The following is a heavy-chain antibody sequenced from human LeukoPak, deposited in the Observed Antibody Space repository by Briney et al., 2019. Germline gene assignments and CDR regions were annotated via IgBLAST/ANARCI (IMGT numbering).Heavy chain of an antibody. Sequence: GGSLRLSCAASGITFSSYAMHWVRQVPGKGLEWVAVISYDGSNKYYADSVKGRFTISRDNSKNTLYLQMNSLRAEDTAVYYCARDPYSSSWSLPPLYFDYWGQGTLVTVSS. CDR3: ARDPYSSSWSLPPLYFDY. J-gene: IGHJ4*02. D-gene: IGHD6-13*01. V-gene: IGHV3-30-3*01. CDR2: ISYDGSNK. CDR1: GITFSSYA.